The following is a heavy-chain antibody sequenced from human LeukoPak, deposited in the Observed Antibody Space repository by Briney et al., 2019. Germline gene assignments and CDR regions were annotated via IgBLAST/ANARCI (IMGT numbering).Heavy chain of an antibody. CDR1: GGTFSSDG. J-gene: IGHJ6*02. CDR3: ARGRTPLSSLYGMDV. V-gene: IGHV1-69*04. CDR2: IIPMLHIT. Sequence: ASVTVSCKKTGGTFSSDGISWVRQAPGQGLEWMGRIIPMLHITDHAQKFQGRVTITADKSTSTVYMELSSLTPADTAIYYCARGRTPLSSLYGMDVWGQGTTVTVSS. D-gene: IGHD4-23*01.